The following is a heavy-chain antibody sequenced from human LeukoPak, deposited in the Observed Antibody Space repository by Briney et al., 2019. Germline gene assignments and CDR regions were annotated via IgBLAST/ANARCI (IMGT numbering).Heavy chain of an antibody. CDR2: VNSDGSTT. CDR1: GFPFSNYW. J-gene: IGHJ4*02. D-gene: IGHD6-13*01. CDR3: ARGYYSSSRFDS. V-gene: IGHV3-74*01. Sequence: GGSLRLSCAASGFPFSNYWMHWVRQAPGKGLVWVSRVNSDGSTTNYAGSVKGRFTISRDNAENTLYMRMNSLRPEDTAVYYCARGYYSSSRFDSWGQGTLVTVSS.